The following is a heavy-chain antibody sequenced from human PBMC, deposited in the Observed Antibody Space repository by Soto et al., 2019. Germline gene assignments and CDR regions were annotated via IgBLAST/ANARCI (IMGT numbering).Heavy chain of an antibody. CDR2: ISSSSSYT. CDR3: ARVQSTGSDAYYFDY. CDR1: GFTFSDYY. D-gene: IGHD3-16*01. V-gene: IGHV3-11*06. J-gene: IGHJ4*02. Sequence: GGSLRLSCAASGFTFSDYYMSWIRQAPGKGLEWVSYISSSSSYTNYADSVKGRFTISRDNAKNSLYLQMNGLRAEDTAVYYCARVQSTGSDAYYFDYWGQGTLVTVSS.